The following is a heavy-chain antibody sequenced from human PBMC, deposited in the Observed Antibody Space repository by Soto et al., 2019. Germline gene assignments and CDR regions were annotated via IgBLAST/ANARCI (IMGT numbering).Heavy chain of an antibody. V-gene: IGHV1-69*06. CDR2: IIPSYDRT. CDR1: GDAFKSYA. CDR3: ARDPTIDDGDDTFDY. Sequence: QVLLLQSGSEVKKAGSSVKVSCKASGDAFKSYAIHWVRQAPGQGLEYMGRIIPSYDRTKYAQKFQGRLTLPADMYTSTVYMELSSLRSEDTAVYYCARDPTIDDGDDTFDYWGQGTKVIVSS. J-gene: IGHJ4*02. D-gene: IGHD4-17*01.